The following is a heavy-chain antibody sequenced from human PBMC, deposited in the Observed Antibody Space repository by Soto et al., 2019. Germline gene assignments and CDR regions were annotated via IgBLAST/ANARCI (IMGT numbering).Heavy chain of an antibody. CDR1: GFTFSSHS. Sequence: GGSLRLSCAASGFTFSSHSLNWVRQAPGKGLEWLSYISSRSSTVYYADSVKGRFTISRDNAKNSLYLQMNSLRDEDTAVYYCARESGPQGNLWQQVVVAFDIWGQGTMVTVSS. J-gene: IGHJ3*02. CDR3: ARESGPQGNLWQQVVVAFDI. V-gene: IGHV3-48*02. D-gene: IGHD6-13*01. CDR2: ISSRSSTV.